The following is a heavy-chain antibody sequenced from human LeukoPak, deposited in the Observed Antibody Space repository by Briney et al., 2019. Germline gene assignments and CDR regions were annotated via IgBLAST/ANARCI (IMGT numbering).Heavy chain of an antibody. Sequence: SETLSLTCTVSGGSISSNSYYWGWIRQPPGKGLEWIGSIYYSGSTKYNPSLKSRVTISLDTSKNQFSLKLTSVTAADTAVYYCARHGGVVRGHGSDAFDIWGQGTMVTVSS. J-gene: IGHJ3*02. V-gene: IGHV4-39*01. CDR1: GGSISSNSYY. D-gene: IGHD3-10*01. CDR3: ARHGGVVRGHGSDAFDI. CDR2: IYYSGST.